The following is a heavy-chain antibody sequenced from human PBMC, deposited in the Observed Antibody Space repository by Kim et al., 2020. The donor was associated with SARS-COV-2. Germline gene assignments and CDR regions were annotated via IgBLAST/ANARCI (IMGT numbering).Heavy chain of an antibody. CDR3: ARGGYGGPDY. J-gene: IGHJ4*02. V-gene: IGHV3-72*01. Sequence: GGSLRLSCAASGFIFNDHYMDWVRQGPGKGLEWVGRTRNRANRYTTEYAASVKGRFTISRDASKNSLYLQMNSLKTEDTAVYYCARGGYGGPDYWGQGTLVIVSS. D-gene: IGHD3-16*01. CDR1: GFIFNDHY. CDR2: TRNRANRYTT.